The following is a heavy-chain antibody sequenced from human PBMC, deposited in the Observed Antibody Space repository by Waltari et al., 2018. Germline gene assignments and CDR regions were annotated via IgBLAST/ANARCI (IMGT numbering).Heavy chain of an antibody. CDR2: ISGSGGRT. Sequence: EVQLLESGGGLVQPGGSLRLSCAASGFTFSSYAMSWVRQAPGKGLAWGSAISGSGGRTYYADSVKGRFTISRDNSKNTLYLQMNSLRAEDTAVYYCAKHDSEPYYYYGMDVWGQGTTVTVSS. D-gene: IGHD3-16*01. CDR3: AKHDSEPYYYYGMDV. CDR1: GFTFSSYA. V-gene: IGHV3-23*01. J-gene: IGHJ6*02.